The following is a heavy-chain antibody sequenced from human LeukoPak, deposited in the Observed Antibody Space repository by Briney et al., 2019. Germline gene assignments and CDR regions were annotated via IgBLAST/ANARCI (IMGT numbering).Heavy chain of an antibody. D-gene: IGHD3-16*01. CDR1: GASISSYY. J-gene: IGHJ3*02. Sequence: SETLSLTCTVSGASISSYYWNWIRQPPGKGLEWIGYIYYSGNTNYNPSLKSRVTMSVDTSKNQFSLKVTSVTAAGTAVYYCPRIRNFVSDIWGQGTMVTVSS. CDR3: PRIRNFVSDI. V-gene: IGHV4-59*12. CDR2: IYYSGNT.